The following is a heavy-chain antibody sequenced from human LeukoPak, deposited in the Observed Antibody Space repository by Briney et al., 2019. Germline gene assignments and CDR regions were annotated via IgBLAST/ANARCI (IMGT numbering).Heavy chain of an antibody. J-gene: IGHJ3*02. D-gene: IGHD4-17*01. CDR1: GFTFSSYA. Sequence: RGSLRLSCAASGFTFSSYAMTWVRQAPGKGLEWVSTISGRGRTTYYPDSVKGRFTISRDDSKNTLYLQMNSLRVEDTAVYYCTKDSDHVDYIYAFDIWGQGTMVTVSS. CDR2: ISGRGRTT. CDR3: TKDSDHVDYIYAFDI. V-gene: IGHV3-23*01.